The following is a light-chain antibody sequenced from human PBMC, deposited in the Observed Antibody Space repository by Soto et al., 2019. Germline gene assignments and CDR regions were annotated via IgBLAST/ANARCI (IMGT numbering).Light chain of an antibody. CDR2: AAS. J-gene: IGKJ4*01. Sequence: DIQLTQSPSFLSASVGDGVTITCRASQGISSYLAWYQQRPGKAPKLLIYAASTLQSGVPSRFSGSGSGTEFTLTISSLQPEDFATDYCQQFNSYPTFGGGTKVEIK. CDR3: QQFNSYPT. CDR1: QGISSY. V-gene: IGKV1-9*01.